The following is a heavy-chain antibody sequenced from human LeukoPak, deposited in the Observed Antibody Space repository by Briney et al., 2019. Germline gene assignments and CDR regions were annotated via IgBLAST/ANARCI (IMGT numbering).Heavy chain of an antibody. J-gene: IGHJ4*02. Sequence: ASVKVSCKASGYTFIGYYMHWVRQAPGQGLEWMGWINPKHGDTNYAQKFQGRVTMTRDTSISTAYMELSRLRSDDTAVYYCARSVRGDFDYWGQGTLVTVSS. CDR2: INPKHGDT. V-gene: IGHV1-2*02. D-gene: IGHD3-10*01. CDR3: ARSVRGDFDY. CDR1: GYTFIGYY.